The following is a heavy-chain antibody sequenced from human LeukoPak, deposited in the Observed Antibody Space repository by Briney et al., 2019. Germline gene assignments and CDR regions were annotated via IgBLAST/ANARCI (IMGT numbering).Heavy chain of an antibody. CDR3: ARGSTYYDSSGQVPFDY. CDR1: GFTFSSYG. CDR2: IWYDGSNK. V-gene: IGHV3-33*01. J-gene: IGHJ4*02. Sequence: GGSLRLSCAASGFTFSSYGMHWVRQAPGKGLEWVAVIWYDGSNKYYADSVKGRFTISRDNSKNTLCLQMNSLRAEDTAVYYCARGSTYYDSSGQVPFDYWGQGTLVTVSS. D-gene: IGHD3-22*01.